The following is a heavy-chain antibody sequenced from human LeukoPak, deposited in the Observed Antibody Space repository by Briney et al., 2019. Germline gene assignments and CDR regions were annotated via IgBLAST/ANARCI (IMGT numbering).Heavy chain of an antibody. CDR1: GFTFSSYW. J-gene: IGHJ4*02. V-gene: IGHV3-74*01. D-gene: IGHD1-26*01. Sequence: PGGSLRLSCAASGFTFSSYWMHWVRQAPGKGLVWVSRINSDGSTTSYADSVKGRFTISRDNAKNTLYLQMNSLRAEDTAVYYCARDSTERVGATTGDFDYWGQGALVTVSS. CDR3: ARDSTERVGATTGDFDY. CDR2: INSDGSTT.